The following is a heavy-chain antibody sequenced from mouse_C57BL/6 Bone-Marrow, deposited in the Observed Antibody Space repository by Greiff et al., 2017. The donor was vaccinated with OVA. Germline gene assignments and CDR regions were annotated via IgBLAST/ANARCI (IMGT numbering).Heavy chain of an antibody. V-gene: IGHV1-18*01. CDR1: GYTFTDYN. Sequence: EVQLQQSGPELVKPGASVKIPCKASGYTFTDYNMDWVKQSHGKSLEWIGDINPNNGGTIYNQKFKGKATLTVDKSSSTAYMELRSLTSEDTAVYYCARTIYYDYEAWFAYWGQGTLVTVSA. D-gene: IGHD2-4*01. CDR2: INPNNGGT. J-gene: IGHJ3*01. CDR3: ARTIYYDYEAWFAY.